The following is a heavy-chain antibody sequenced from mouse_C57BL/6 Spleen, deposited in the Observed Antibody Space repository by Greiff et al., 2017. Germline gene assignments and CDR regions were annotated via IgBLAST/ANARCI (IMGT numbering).Heavy chain of an antibody. CDR2: IRNKANGYTT. CDR1: GFTFTDYY. D-gene: IGHD3-2*02. Sequence: EVQRVESGGGLVQPGGSLSLSCAASGFTFTDYYMSWVRQPPGKALEWLGFIRNKANGYTTEYSASVKGRFTISRDNSQSILYLQMNALRAEDSATYYCARQSGAMDYWGQGTSVTVSS. J-gene: IGHJ4*01. V-gene: IGHV7-3*01. CDR3: ARQSGAMDY.